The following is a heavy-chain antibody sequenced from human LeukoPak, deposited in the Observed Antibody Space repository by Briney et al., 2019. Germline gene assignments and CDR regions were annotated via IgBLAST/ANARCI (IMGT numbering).Heavy chain of an antibody. D-gene: IGHD6-6*01. J-gene: IGHJ5*02. Sequence: ASVKVSCKASGYTFTGYYMHWVRQAPGQGLEWMGWINPNSGGTNYAQKFQGRVTMTRDTSISTAYMELSRLRSDDTAVYYCARAVEDLRAARSWFDPWGQGTLVTVSS. V-gene: IGHV1-2*02. CDR3: ARAVEDLRAARSWFDP. CDR2: INPNSGGT. CDR1: GYTFTGYY.